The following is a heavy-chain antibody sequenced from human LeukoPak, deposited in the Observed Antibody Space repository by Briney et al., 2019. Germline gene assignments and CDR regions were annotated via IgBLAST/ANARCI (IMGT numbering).Heavy chain of an antibody. CDR1: AFTFSGSD. CDR2: IRSKSNNYAT. D-gene: IGHD1-26*01. V-gene: IGHV3-73*01. CDR3: TTTAAKADNYYYAMDV. J-gene: IGHJ6*04. Sequence: PGGSLRLSCAASAFTFSGSDMHWVRQASGKGLEGVGRIRSKSNNYATVDAASVNGRFTISRDDSKNTAYLQMNSLETEDTAVYYCTTTAAKADNYYYAMDVWGKGTTVTVSS.